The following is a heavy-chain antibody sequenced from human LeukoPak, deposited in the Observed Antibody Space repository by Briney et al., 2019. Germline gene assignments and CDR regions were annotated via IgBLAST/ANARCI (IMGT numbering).Heavy chain of an antibody. CDR1: GGSVSSGSYY. CDR2: IYYSGST. CDR3: ARAGSGWYKDY. V-gene: IGHV4-61*01. Sequence: PSETLSLTCTVSGGSVSSGSYYWIWIRQPPGKGLEWIGYIYYSGSTNYNPSLKSRVTISVDTSKNQFSLKLSSVTAADTAVYYCARAGSGWYKDYWGQGTLVTVSS. J-gene: IGHJ4*02. D-gene: IGHD6-19*01.